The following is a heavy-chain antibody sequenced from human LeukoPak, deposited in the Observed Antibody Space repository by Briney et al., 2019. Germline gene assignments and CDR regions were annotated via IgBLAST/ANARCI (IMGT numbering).Heavy chain of an antibody. D-gene: IGHD2-21*02. CDR1: GDTFSSYA. V-gene: IGHV1-69*01. Sequence: SVKVSCKASGDTFSSYAISWVRQAPGQGLECMGGIIPIFGTANYAQKFQGRVTITADESTSTAYMELSSLRSEDTAVYYCAREVTLGAALDAFDIWGQGTMVTVSS. J-gene: IGHJ3*02. CDR3: AREVTLGAALDAFDI. CDR2: IIPIFGTA.